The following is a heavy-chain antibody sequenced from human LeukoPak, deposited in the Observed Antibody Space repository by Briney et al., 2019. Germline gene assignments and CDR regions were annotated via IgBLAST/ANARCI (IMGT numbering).Heavy chain of an antibody. V-gene: IGHV1-69*05. D-gene: IGHD2-15*01. Sequence: SLKVSCKASGGTFSSYAISWVRQAPGQGLEWMGGIIPIFGTANYAQKFQGRVTITTDESTSTAYMELSSLRSEDTAVYYCARGVVDKGYYYYYMDVWGKGTTVTVSS. CDR3: ARGVVDKGYYYYYMDV. CDR2: IIPIFGTA. CDR1: GGTFSSYA. J-gene: IGHJ6*03.